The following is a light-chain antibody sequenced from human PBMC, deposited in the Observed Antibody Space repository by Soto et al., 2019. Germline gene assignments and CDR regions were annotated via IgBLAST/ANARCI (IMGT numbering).Light chain of an antibody. J-gene: IGLJ1*01. CDR2: EAS. CDR3: YSYGGSYYV. CDR1: TIDVGSYSL. Sequence: QSVLTQPASVSGSPGQSITISCTGTTIDVGSYSLVSWYQNHPGKAPQLMIYEASKRPSGVSNRFSGSKSGNTASLTISGLQAEDEADYYCYSYGGSYYVFGTGTKVTVL. V-gene: IGLV2-23*01.